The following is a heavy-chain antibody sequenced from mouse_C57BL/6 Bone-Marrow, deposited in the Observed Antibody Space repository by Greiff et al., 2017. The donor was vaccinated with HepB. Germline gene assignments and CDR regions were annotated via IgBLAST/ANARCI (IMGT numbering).Heavy chain of an antibody. J-gene: IGHJ4*01. V-gene: IGHV1-4*01. CDR2: INPSSGYT. Sequence: QVHVKQSGAELARPGASVKMSCKASGYTFTSYTMHWVKQRPGQGLEWIGYINPSSGYTKYNQKFKDKATLTADKSSSTAYMQLSSLTSEDSAVYYCARRIYDGYYFYAMDYWGQGTSVTVSS. CDR1: GYTFTSYT. CDR3: ARRIYDGYYFYAMDY. D-gene: IGHD2-3*01.